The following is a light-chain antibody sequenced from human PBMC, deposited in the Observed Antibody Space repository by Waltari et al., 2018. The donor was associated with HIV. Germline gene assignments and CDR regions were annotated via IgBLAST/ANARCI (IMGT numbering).Light chain of an antibody. CDR2: WAS. CDR3: QQHYDSPIT. V-gene: IGKV4-1*01. J-gene: IGKJ5*01. Sequence: DLVMTQAPDSLAVSLGERATINCKSSQSVLYSSNNKNYLAWYQQKSGQPPKLLISWASTGESGVPDRFSGSGSGTDFTLTISSLQAEDVAVYDCQQHYDSPITFGQGTRLEIK. CDR1: QSVLYSSNNKNY.